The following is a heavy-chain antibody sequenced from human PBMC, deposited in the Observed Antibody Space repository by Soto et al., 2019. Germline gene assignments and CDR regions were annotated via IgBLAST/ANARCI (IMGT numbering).Heavy chain of an antibody. Sequence: PSETLSLTCAVSGGSISSGGYSWSWIRQPPGKGLEWIGYIYHSGSTYYNPSLKSRVTISVDRSKNQFSLKLSSVTAADTAVYYCARGRGGDYGSRYFDYWGQGTLVTVSS. CDR3: ARGRGGDYGSRYFDY. J-gene: IGHJ4*02. CDR1: GGSISSGGYS. V-gene: IGHV4-30-2*01. CDR2: IYHSGST. D-gene: IGHD4-17*01.